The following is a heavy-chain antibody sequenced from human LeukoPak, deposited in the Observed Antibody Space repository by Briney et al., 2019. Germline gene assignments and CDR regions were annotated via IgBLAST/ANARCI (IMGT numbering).Heavy chain of an antibody. V-gene: IGHV4-39*01. CDR3: SRLGASMTTVTFRY. D-gene: IGHD4-11*01. CDR1: AGSISSSSYY. J-gene: IGHJ4*02. CDR2: IYYTGST. Sequence: SETRSLTCTVYAGSISSSSYYWGWIRQPPGKGVEWIASIYYTGSTYYNTYVKRRVTISGDTSKNQFFRRMRSVTAADTGVDYCSRLGASMTTVTFRYWGQGTLVTVSS.